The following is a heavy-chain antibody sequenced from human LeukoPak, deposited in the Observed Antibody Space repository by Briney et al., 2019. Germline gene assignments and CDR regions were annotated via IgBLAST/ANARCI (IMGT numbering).Heavy chain of an antibody. Sequence: PSETLSLTCAVSGYSLSSGYYWGCIRQPPGKGLEWIATISHSGTTYYHPSVQNRVTISLDASKNQFSLKLSSVTAADTALYYCARTSGYFFDGFDVWGHGTVVTVSS. J-gene: IGHJ3*01. CDR3: ARTSGYFFDGFDV. CDR2: ISHSGTT. V-gene: IGHV4-38-2*01. D-gene: IGHD5-12*01. CDR1: GYSLSSGYY.